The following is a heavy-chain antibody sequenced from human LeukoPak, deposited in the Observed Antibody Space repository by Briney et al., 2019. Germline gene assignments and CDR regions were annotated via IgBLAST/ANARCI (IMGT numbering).Heavy chain of an antibody. CDR2: IYTSGST. CDR3: AREYYDLWSGTYYYYMDV. J-gene: IGHJ6*03. D-gene: IGHD3-3*01. Sequence: SETLSLTCTVSGGSISSYCWSWIRRPAGKGLELIGRIYTSGSTNYNPSLKSRVTMSVDTSKNQFSLKLSSVTAADTAVYYCAREYYDLWSGTYYYYMDVWGKGTTITVSS. V-gene: IGHV4-4*07. CDR1: GGSISSYC.